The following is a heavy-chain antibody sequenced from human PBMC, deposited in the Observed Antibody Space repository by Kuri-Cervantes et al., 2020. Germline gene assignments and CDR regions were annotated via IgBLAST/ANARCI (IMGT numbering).Heavy chain of an antibody. CDR2: ISWNSGNI. Sequence: LSLTCAASGFTFDDYAMHWVRQAPGKGLEWVSAISWNSGNIGYADSVKGRFTISRDNAKNSLYLQMNSLRAEDTAFYYCAKGGSLGYYYYYGMDVWGQGTTVTVSS. V-gene: IGHV3-9*01. D-gene: IGHD3-10*01. J-gene: IGHJ6*02. CDR1: GFTFDDYA. CDR3: AKGGSLGYYYYYGMDV.